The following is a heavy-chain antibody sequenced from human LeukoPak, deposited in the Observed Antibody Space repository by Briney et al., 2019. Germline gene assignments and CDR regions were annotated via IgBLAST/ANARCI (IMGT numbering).Heavy chain of an antibody. CDR2: IYYSGST. D-gene: IGHD1-26*01. CDR3: ARHGGSYYHAFDY. V-gene: IGHV4-61*05. J-gene: IGHJ4*02. Sequence: SETLSLTCTVSGGSISSSSYYWGWIRQPPGKGLEWIGYIYYSGSTNYNPSLKSRVTISVDTSKNQFSLKLSSVTAADTAVYYWARHGGSYYHAFDYWGQGTLVTVSS. CDR1: GGSISSSSYY.